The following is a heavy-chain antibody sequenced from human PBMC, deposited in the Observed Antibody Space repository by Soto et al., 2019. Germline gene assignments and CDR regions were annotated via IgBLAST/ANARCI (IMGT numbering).Heavy chain of an antibody. CDR2: VYTSGSS. J-gene: IGHJ5*02. CDR1: VCCIVSYY. V-gene: IGHV4-4*07. D-gene: IGHD2-2*01. Sequence: PSDTRWRTCTCAVCCIVSYYGSLILQPAGKWVEWIGLVYTSGSSNTGSTRYNPAFKSRVTMSVDLSKNQFSLKLTSLTAADTAVYSCASRYSTPTSCYHKWLDPWGQRTLVTVSS. CDR3: ASRYSTPTSCYHKWLDP.